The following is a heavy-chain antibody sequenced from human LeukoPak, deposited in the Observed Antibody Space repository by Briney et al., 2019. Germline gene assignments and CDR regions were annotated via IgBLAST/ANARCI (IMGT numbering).Heavy chain of an antibody. J-gene: IGHJ4*02. CDR1: GFTFDDYT. V-gene: IGHV3-43*01. CDR3: AKDKFSGGSGSYYSGCFDY. Sequence: GGSLRLSCAASGFTFDDYTMHWVRQAPGKGLEWVSLISWDGGSTYYADSVKGRFTISRDNSKNSLYLQMNSLRTEDTALYYCAKDKFSGGSGSYYSGCFDYWGQGTLVTVSS. CDR2: ISWDGGST. D-gene: IGHD3-10*01.